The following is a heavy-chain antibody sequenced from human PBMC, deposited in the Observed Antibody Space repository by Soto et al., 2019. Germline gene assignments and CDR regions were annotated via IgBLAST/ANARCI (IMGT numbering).Heavy chain of an antibody. D-gene: IGHD4-17*01. V-gene: IGHV4-31*03. Sequence: QVQLQESGPGLVKPSQTLSLTCTGSGGSISSGGYYWSWIRQHPGKGREWIGYIYYSGSTYYNPCLQSRVTISVNASQDQFSVRLGSVIAGYTAVYYCAIYKSYYGDAPEGWFDPWGQGTLVTVSS. CDR2: IYYSGST. J-gene: IGHJ5*02. CDR1: GGSISSGGYY. CDR3: AIYKSYYGDAPEGWFDP.